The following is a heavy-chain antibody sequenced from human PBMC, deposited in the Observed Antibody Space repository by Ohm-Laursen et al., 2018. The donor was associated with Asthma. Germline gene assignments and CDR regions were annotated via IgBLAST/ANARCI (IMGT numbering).Heavy chain of an antibody. CDR1: GYSFTTYW. Sequence: ESLRISCNGSGYSFTTYWIGWVRQMPGKGLEWMGIIYPGDSDTRYNPSFQGQVTISADKSISTAYLQWSSLKASDTAMYYCARRGSSREWFDPWGQGTLVTVSS. CDR2: IYPGDSDT. V-gene: IGHV5-51*01. D-gene: IGHD3-16*01. J-gene: IGHJ5*02. CDR3: ARRGSSREWFDP.